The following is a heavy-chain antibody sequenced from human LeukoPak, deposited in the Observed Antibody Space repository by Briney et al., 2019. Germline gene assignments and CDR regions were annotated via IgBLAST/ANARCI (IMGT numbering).Heavy chain of an antibody. CDR1: GYTFTGYY. CDR3: ARDRRLELLSFYYYYGMDV. V-gene: IGHV1-18*04. D-gene: IGHD1-7*01. CDR2: ISAYNGNT. J-gene: IGHJ6*02. Sequence: ASVKVSCKASGYTFTGYYMHWVRQAPGQGLEWMGWISAYNGNTNYAQKLQGRVTMTTDTSTSTAYMELRSLRSDDTAVYYCARDRRLELLSFYYYYGMDVWGQGTTVTVSS.